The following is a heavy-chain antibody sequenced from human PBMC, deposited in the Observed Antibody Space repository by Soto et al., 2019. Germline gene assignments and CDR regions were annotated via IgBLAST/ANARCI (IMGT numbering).Heavy chain of an antibody. V-gene: IGHV1-8*01. D-gene: IGHD6-13*01. CDR2: MNPNSGNT. J-gene: IGHJ4*02. CDR1: GCTFTSYD. Sequence: QVQLVQSGAEVKKRGASVKVSCKASGCTFTSYDINWVRQATGQGLEWMGWMNPNSGNTGYAQKFQGRVTMTRNTSISTAYMELSSLRSEDTAVYYCAREHSSSWRFDYWGQGTLVTVSS. CDR3: AREHSSSWRFDY.